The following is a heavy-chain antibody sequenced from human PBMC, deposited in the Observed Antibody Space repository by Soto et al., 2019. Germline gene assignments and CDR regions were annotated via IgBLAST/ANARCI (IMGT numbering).Heavy chain of an antibody. CDR3: VRDGTKTLRDWFDP. J-gene: IGHJ5*02. CDR2: IYATGTT. D-gene: IGHD1-1*01. CDR1: GASISGFY. Sequence: LSLTCTVSGASISGFYWSWIRKSAGKGLEWIGRIYATGTTDYNPSLKSRVMMSVDTSKKQFPLKLRSVTAADTAVYYCVRDGTKTLRDWFDPWGQGISVTVSS. V-gene: IGHV4-4*07.